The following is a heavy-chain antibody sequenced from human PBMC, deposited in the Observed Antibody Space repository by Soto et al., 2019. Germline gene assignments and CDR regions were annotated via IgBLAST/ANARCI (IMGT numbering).Heavy chain of an antibody. CDR1: GDSISSGGYY. Sequence: QVQLQESGPGLVEPSQTLSLTCSVSGDSISSGGYYWSWIRQHPGKGLEWIGYIYYGGSTYYNPSLKSRVTISVDTSKNQFSLKLSSVTAADTAIYYCARDPSPIFATWGQGTLVTVSS. CDR3: ARDPSPIFAT. J-gene: IGHJ5*02. D-gene: IGHD3-3*01. CDR2: IYYGGST. V-gene: IGHV4-31*03.